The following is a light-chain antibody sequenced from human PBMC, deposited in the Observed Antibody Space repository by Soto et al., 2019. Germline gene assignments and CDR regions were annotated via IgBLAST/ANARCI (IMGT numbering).Light chain of an antibody. Sequence: EVVFTQSPGTLSLSPGERASLSCRASQSVSNSFLAWYQQKAGQSPRLLIYAASARAIGIPDRFSGSGSGTEFTLTVSSLQSEDFAVYYCQQYNNWPRMFGQGTKVDIK. V-gene: IGKV3D-15*01. CDR3: QQYNNWPRM. CDR2: AAS. CDR1: QSVSNSF. J-gene: IGKJ1*01.